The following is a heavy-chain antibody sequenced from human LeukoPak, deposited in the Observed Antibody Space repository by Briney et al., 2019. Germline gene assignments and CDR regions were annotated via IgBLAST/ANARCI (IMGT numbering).Heavy chain of an antibody. CDR1: GFTVRRNY. J-gene: IGHJ4*02. Sequence: QAGGSLRLSCASSGFTVRRNYMSWVRQAPGKGLEWVSVIYSGGSTYYADSVKGRFTISRDNSKNTLYLQMNSLRAEDTAVYYCARIGSGSYLVYWGQGTLVTVSS. V-gene: IGHV3-53*01. CDR3: ARIGSGSYLVY. CDR2: IYSGGST. D-gene: IGHD1-26*01.